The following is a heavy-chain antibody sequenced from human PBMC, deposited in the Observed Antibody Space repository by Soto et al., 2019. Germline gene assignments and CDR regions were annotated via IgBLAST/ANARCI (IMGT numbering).Heavy chain of an antibody. CDR1: GGSISSYY. D-gene: IGHD3-3*01. Sequence: SETLCLTCTVSGGSISSYYWSWVRQPPGKGLEWIGEIYHSGSTNYNPSLKSRVTISVDTSKNQFSLKLSSVTAADTAVYYCARGGWRHIDYWGQGTLVTVSS. CDR2: IYHSGST. J-gene: IGHJ4*02. V-gene: IGHV4-59*08. CDR3: ARGGWRHIDY.